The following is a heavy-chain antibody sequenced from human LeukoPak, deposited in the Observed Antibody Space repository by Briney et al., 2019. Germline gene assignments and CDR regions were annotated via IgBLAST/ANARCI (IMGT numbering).Heavy chain of an antibody. V-gene: IGHV3-23*01. D-gene: IGHD3-10*01. Sequence: GGSLRLSCAVSGITLSNYGMSWVRQAPGKGLEWVAGLSGSGGGTNYADSVQGRFTISRDNPKNTLYLQMNSLRAEDTAVYFCAKRGVVIRVFLVGFHKEADYFDSWGQGALATVSS. CDR3: AKRGVVIRVFLVGFHKEADYFDS. CDR1: GITLSNYG. J-gene: IGHJ4*02. CDR2: LSGSGGGT.